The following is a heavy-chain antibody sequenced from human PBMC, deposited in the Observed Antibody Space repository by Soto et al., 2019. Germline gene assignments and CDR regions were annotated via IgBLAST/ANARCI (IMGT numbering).Heavy chain of an antibody. CDR2: IYYSGST. J-gene: IGHJ4*02. CDR1: GGSISSYY. D-gene: IGHD4-17*01. Sequence: SETLSLTCTVSGGSISSYYWSWIRQPPGKGLEWIGYIYYSGSTNYNPSLKSRVTISVDTSKNQFSLKLSSVTAADTAVYYCARVIDGDYADYWGQGTLVTVSS. CDR3: ARVIDGDYADY. V-gene: IGHV4-59*01.